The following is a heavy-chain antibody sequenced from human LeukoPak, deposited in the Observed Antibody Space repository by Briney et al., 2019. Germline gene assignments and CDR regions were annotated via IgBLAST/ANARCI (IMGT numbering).Heavy chain of an antibody. CDR2: IYYSGNT. V-gene: IGHV4-59*01. CDR3: VRSRDGYTFDY. J-gene: IGHJ4*02. D-gene: IGHD5-24*01. CDR1: GGSISSYY. Sequence: SETLSLTCTVSGGSISSYYWNWIRQPPEKGLEWIGYIYYSGNTNYDPSLKSRVTIPLDTSKNQFSLKLSSVTAADTAVYYCVRSRDGYTFDYWGQGTLVAVSS.